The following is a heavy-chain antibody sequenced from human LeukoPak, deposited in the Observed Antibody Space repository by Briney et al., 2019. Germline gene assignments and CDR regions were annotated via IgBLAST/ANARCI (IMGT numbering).Heavy chain of an antibody. D-gene: IGHD4-17*01. J-gene: IGHJ5*02. CDR1: GGSFSGYY. CDR3: AQAHDDYGDYGNWFDP. V-gene: IGHV4-31*11. CDR2: IYYSGST. Sequence: SETLSLTCAVYGGSFSGYYWSWIRQHPGKGLEWLGYIYYSGSTYYNPSLKSRVTISVDTSKNQFSLKLSSVTAADTAVYYCAQAHDDYGDYGNWFDPWGQGTLVTVSS.